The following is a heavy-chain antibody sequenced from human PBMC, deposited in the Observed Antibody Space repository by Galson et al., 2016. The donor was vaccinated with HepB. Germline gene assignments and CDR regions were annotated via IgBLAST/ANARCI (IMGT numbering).Heavy chain of an antibody. J-gene: IGHJ6*02. CDR2: IYHSGST. V-gene: IGHV4-31*03. D-gene: IGHD3-10*01. Sequence: LSLTFTVSGGSIRSGGYFWNWIRQHPGKGLEWIGNIYHSGSTYYNPSLKSRATISLDTSNNQFSLRLTSVTAADTAVYHCARVEITMVRGVPYYNYGMGVWGQGTTVTVSS. CDR1: GGSIRSGGYF. CDR3: ARVEITMVRGVPYYNYGMGV.